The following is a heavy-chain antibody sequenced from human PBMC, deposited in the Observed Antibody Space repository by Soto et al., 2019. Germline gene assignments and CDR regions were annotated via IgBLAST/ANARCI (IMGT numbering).Heavy chain of an antibody. CDR2: ISGDETNT. CDR1: AFTFSTYA. J-gene: IGHJ4*02. V-gene: IGHV3-23*01. Sequence: EVQLLESGGGLVQPGGSLRLSCAVSAFTFSTYAMSWVRQAPGKGLKWVSTISGDETNTFYADSVKGRFTISRDNSKNMLFLQMNSLRAEDTAVYYCATDIVVVFAANNYWGQGTRVTVSS. CDR3: ATDIVVVFAANNY. D-gene: IGHD2-15*01.